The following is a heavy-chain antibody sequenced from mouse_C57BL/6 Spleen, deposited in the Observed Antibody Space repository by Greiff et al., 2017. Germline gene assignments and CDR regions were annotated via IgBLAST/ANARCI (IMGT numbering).Heavy chain of an antibody. CDR1: GYTFTDYE. J-gene: IGHJ4*01. V-gene: IGHV1-15*01. CDR3: NWPVYYYAMDY. CDR2: IDPETGGT. D-gene: IGHD1-1*01. Sequence: QVQLKESGAELVRPGASVTLSCKASGYTFTDYEMHWVKQTPVHGLEWIGAIDPETGGTAYNQKFKGKAILTADKSSSTAYMALRSLTSEDSAVYYCNWPVYYYAMDYWGQGTSVTVSS.